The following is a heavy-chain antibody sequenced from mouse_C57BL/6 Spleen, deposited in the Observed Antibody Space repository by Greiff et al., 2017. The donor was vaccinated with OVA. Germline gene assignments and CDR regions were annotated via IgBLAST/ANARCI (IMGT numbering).Heavy chain of an antibody. CDR3: AREDYDYERGYAMDY. D-gene: IGHD2-4*01. CDR2: IYPGSGNT. Sequence: VQLQQSGPELVKPGASVKISCKASGYSFTSYYIHWVKQRPGQGLEWIGWIYPGSGNTKYNEKFKGKATMTADTSSSTADMQRSSRTSEDSAVYYCAREDYDYERGYAMDYWGQGTSVTVSS. V-gene: IGHV1-66*01. CDR1: GYSFTSYY. J-gene: IGHJ4*01.